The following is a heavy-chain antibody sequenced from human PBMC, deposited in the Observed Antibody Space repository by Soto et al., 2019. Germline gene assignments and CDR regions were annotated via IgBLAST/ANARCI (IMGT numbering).Heavy chain of an antibody. CDR2: LSGSGVGT. J-gene: IGHJ4*02. CDR1: GFTFRNYY. CDR3: PALRPDRLLAS. Sequence: GGSLRLSCAARGFTFRNYYLHWVRQAPWKGLEWVSFLSGSGVGTYYAASVKGRFTISRDNSKNTLYLQMNSLRAEDTAVYYCPALRPDRLLASCGQGTLVAFCS. V-gene: IGHV3-23*01. D-gene: IGHD3-22*01.